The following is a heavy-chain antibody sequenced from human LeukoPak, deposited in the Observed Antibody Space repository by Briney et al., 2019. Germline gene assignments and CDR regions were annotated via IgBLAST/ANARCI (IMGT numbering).Heavy chain of an antibody. CDR2: VYYSGST. V-gene: IGHV4-61*01. CDR3: ARATPSRSGLNY. Sequence: SETLSLTCTVSGGSVSSGSYYWSWIRRPPGKGLDWVGYVYYSGSTSYNPSLKSRLTISLDTSRNQFSLKLTSVTAADTAVYYCARATPSRSGLNYWGQGTLDTVSS. CDR1: GGSVSSGSYY. J-gene: IGHJ4*02. D-gene: IGHD6-19*01.